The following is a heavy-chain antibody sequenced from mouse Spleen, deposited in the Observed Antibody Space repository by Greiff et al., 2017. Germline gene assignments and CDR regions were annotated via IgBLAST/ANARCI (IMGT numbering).Heavy chain of an antibody. CDR1: GYTFTDYE. CDR2: IDPETGGT. Sequence: VQLQQSGAELVRPGASVTLSCKASGYTFTDYEMHWVKQTPVHGLEWIGAIDPETGGTAYNQKFKGKAILTADKSSSTAYMELRSLTSEDSAVYYCTRRGNYYAMDYWGQGTSVTVSS. J-gene: IGHJ4*01. CDR3: TRRGNYYAMDY. V-gene: IGHV1-15*01.